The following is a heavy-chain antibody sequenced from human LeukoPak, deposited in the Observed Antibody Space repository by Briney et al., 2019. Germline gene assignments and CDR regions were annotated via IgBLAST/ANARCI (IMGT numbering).Heavy chain of an antibody. CDR2: INSDGSST. CDR3: AKAPVTSCRGAFCYPFDY. CDR1: GFTFSSYW. V-gene: IGHV3-74*01. J-gene: IGHJ4*02. Sequence: GGSLRLSCAASGFTFSSYWMHWVRQAPGKGLVWVSRINSDGSSTSYADSVKGRFTISRDNAKNTLYLQMNSLRAEDTAVYYCAKAPVTSCRGAFCYPFDYWGQGTLVTVSS. D-gene: IGHD2-15*01.